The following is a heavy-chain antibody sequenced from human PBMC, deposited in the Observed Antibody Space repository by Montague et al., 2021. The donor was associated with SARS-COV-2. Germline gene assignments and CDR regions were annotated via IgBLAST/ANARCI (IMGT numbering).Heavy chain of an antibody. J-gene: IGHJ4*02. D-gene: IGHD2-15*01. CDR1: GGSISSFY. V-gene: IGHV4-59*08. CDR3: ARHYSATLPAVY. Sequence: SETLSLTCTVSGGSISSFYWSWFRQPPGTGLEWIGYISDSGSTNYNPSLTSRVTMSVETSKNQFSLKVNPVTAAATAAYYCARHYSATLPAVYWGQGTLVTVSS. CDR2: ISDSGST.